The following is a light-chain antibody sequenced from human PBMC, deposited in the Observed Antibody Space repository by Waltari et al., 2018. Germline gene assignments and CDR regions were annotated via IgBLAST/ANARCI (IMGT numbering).Light chain of an antibody. CDR2: AAS. CDR3: QQYNGWPRT. V-gene: IGKV3-15*01. CDR1: QSVSSN. Sequence: EIVMTQSPDTLSVSPGDRATLSCRASQSVSSNLAWYQQHPGQAPRLLIYAASTRATGVPARFSGSGSGTDFTLTISSLQSEDFAVYYCQQYNGWPRTFGQGTKVEI. J-gene: IGKJ1*01.